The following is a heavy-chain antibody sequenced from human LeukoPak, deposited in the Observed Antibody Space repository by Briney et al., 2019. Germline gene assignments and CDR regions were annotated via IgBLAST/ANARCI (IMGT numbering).Heavy chain of an antibody. CDR3: ARAPYDYVWGSYRSNYFDY. J-gene: IGHJ4*02. CDR2: INAGNDNT. CDR1: GYTFTSYA. V-gene: IGHV1-3*01. Sequence: GASVKVSCKASGYTFTSYAMHWVRQAPGQRLEWMGWINAGNDNTKYSQKFQGRVTITRDTSASTAYMELSSLRSEDTAVYYCARAPYDYVWGSYRSNYFDYWGQGTLVTVSS. D-gene: IGHD3-16*02.